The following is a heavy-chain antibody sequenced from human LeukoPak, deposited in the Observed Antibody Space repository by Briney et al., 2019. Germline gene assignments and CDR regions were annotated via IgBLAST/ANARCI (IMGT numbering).Heavy chain of an antibody. D-gene: IGHD6-19*01. CDR3: ARDSPLKGYNSGWATNSFDF. CDR1: GFTFRSYT. J-gene: IGHJ4*02. CDR2: ISGSGTNT. V-gene: IGHV3-23*01. Sequence: GGSLRLSCATSGFTFRSYTMTWVRQAPGKGLEWVSIISGSGTNTDYADSVKGRFTVSRDSSTNTLYLQLNSLRAEDTAVYYCARDSPLKGYNSGWATNSFDFWGQGTLVTVSS.